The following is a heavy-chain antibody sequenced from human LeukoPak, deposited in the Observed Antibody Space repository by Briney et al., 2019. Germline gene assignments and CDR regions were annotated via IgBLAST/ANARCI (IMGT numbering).Heavy chain of an antibody. D-gene: IGHD3-10*01. CDR3: ARGPPYGSGSYYRPPFDY. CDR2: INHSGST. Sequence: PSETLSLTCAVYGGSFSGYYWSWIRQPPGKGLEWIGEINHSGSTNYNPSLKSRVTISVDTSKNQFSLKLSSVTAADTAVYYCARGPPYGSGSYYRPPFDYWGQGTLVTVSS. J-gene: IGHJ4*02. V-gene: IGHV4-34*01. CDR1: GGSFSGYY.